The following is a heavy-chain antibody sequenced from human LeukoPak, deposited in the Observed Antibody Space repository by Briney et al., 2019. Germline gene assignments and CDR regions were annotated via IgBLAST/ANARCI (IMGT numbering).Heavy chain of an antibody. CDR1: GFTFSSYA. Sequence: AGGSLRLSCTASGFTFSSYAMSWVRQAPGKGLEWVSTISGTGGGTYYADSVRGRFTISRDNSRNTLYLQMNSLRAADTAVYYCAIGGGTMVRRFIIDWGRGTLVTVSS. V-gene: IGHV3-23*01. D-gene: IGHD3-10*01. CDR2: ISGTGGGT. CDR3: AIGGGTMVRRFIID. J-gene: IGHJ4*02.